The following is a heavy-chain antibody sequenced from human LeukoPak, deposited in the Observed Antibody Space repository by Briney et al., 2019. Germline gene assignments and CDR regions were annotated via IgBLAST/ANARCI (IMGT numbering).Heavy chain of an antibody. Sequence: GGSLRLSCAASGFTFSSYAMSWVRQAPGKGLEWVSAISGSGGSTYYADSVKGRFTISRDNSKNTLYLQMNCLRAEDTAVYYCAKPIEYSSSSFFDYWGQGTLVTVSS. CDR3: AKPIEYSSSSFFDY. CDR1: GFTFSSYA. J-gene: IGHJ4*02. V-gene: IGHV3-23*01. D-gene: IGHD6-6*01. CDR2: ISGSGGST.